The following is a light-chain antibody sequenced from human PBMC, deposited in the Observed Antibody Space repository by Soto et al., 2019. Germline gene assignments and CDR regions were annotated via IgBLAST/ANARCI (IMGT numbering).Light chain of an antibody. V-gene: IGKV3-20*01. CDR3: HQYGSSSPHT. CDR2: GAS. J-gene: IGKJ2*01. CDR1: QSVSSAY. Sequence: EIVLTQSPGTLSLSPGKRATLSCRASQSVSSAYLAWYQQKPGKAPRLLIYGASNRATGIPDRFSGSGSGTDFTLTIIRLEPEDFAVYYFHQYGSSSPHTFGQVTKMEIK.